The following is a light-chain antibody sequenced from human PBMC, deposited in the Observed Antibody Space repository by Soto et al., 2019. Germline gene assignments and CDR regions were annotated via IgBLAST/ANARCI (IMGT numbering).Light chain of an antibody. CDR3: CSYAGTSSYV. CDR2: EGS. Sequence: QSVLTQPASVSGSPGQSITISCTGTSNDVGRYYLVSWYQQDPGKAPKLMIYEGSKWPSGVSNRFSGSQSGNTASLTISGLQAEDEADYYCCSYAGTSSYVFGTGTKLTVL. J-gene: IGLJ1*01. CDR1: SNDVGRYYL. V-gene: IGLV2-23*01.